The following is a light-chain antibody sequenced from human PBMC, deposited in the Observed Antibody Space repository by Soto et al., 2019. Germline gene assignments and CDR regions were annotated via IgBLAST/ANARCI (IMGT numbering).Light chain of an antibody. J-gene: IGLJ3*02. CDR3: VLYMASGIGV. V-gene: IGLV8-61*01. Sequence: QAVVTQEPSFSVSPGRTVTLTCGLSSGSVSTSYYPSWYQQTPGQAPRTLIYSTNTRSSGVPDRFSGSILGNKAALTITGAQEADDTAYHCVLYMASGIGVFGGGTKLTAL. CDR1: SGSVSTSYY. CDR2: STN.